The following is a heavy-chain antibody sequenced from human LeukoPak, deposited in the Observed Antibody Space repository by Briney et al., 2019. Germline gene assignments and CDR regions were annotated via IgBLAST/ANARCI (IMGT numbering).Heavy chain of an antibody. Sequence: PGGSLRLSCAASGFTVSSNYMSWVRQAPGKGLEWVSVIYSGGSTYYADSVKGRFTISRDNSKNTLYLQMNSLGAEDTAVYYCARERASGGSLWFDPWGQGTLVTVSS. J-gene: IGHJ5*02. CDR3: ARERASGGSLWFDP. CDR1: GFTVSSNY. V-gene: IGHV3-66*01. CDR2: IYSGGST. D-gene: IGHD2-15*01.